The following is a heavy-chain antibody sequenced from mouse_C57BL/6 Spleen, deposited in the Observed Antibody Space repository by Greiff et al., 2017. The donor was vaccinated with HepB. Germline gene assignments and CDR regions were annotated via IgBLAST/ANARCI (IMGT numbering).Heavy chain of an antibody. CDR3: AKGGNYYRSSYVDY. D-gene: IGHD1-1*01. V-gene: IGHV1-50*01. CDR2: IDPSDSYT. Sequence: VQLQQPGAELVKPGASVKLSCKASGYTFTSYWMQWVKQRPGQGLEWIGEIDPSDSYTNYNQKFKGKATLTVDTSSSTAYMQLSSLTSEDSAVYYCAKGGNYYRSSYVDYWGQGTTPTVSS. CDR1: GYTFTSYW. J-gene: IGHJ2*01.